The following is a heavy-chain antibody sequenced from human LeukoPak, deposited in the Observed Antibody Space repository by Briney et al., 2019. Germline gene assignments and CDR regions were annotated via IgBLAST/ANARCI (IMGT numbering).Heavy chain of an antibody. Sequence: PGGSLRLSCAASGFTFSSNCMSWGRDAPGKGLEWGSNIKQDGSEKYYVASVKGRFTISRDNAKNSMYLQMRILRAADTAVYYCARVRTAVAVSAFDIWGQGTMVTVSS. CDR1: GFTFSSNC. V-gene: IGHV3-7*01. D-gene: IGHD6-19*01. J-gene: IGHJ3*02. CDR2: IKQDGSEK. CDR3: ARVRTAVAVSAFDI.